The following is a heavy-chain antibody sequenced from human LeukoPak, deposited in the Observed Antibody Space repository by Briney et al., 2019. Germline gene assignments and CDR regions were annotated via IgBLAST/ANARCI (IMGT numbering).Heavy chain of an antibody. CDR2: IGSGGNT. V-gene: IGHV3-23*01. CDR1: GFTFRNYA. J-gene: IGHJ5*02. Sequence: GGSLSLSCAASGFTFRNYAITWVRQAPGKGLEWVSSIGSGGNTYYADSVRGRFTISRENSRNTLYLQMNSLRAEDTATYYCAKGGIGEAGSIDAWGQGTLVTVSS. D-gene: IGHD2/OR15-2a*01. CDR3: AKGGIGEAGSIDA.